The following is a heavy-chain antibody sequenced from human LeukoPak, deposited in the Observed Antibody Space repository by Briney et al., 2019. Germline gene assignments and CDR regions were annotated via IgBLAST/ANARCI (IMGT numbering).Heavy chain of an antibody. CDR3: ARHVWLQPFDY. J-gene: IGHJ4*02. CDR2: IYYRGST. Sequence: PSETLSLTCSVSGGSMNSYYWSWIRQSPGKGLEWIGYIYYRGSTNYNPSLKSRVTISVDTSKNQFSPKLSSVTAADTAVYYCARHVWLQPFDYWGQGTLVTVSS. V-gene: IGHV4-59*08. CDR1: GGSMNSYY. D-gene: IGHD3-9*01.